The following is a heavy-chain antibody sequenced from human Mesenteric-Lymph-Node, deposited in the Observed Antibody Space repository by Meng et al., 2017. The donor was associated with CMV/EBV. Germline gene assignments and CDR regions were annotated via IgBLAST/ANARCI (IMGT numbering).Heavy chain of an antibody. CDR3: ARLTPGGADYFDY. J-gene: IGHJ4*02. Sequence: GGSLRLSCEASGFTFSTYWMSWVRQAPGKGLEWVANIKQDGSEKYYVDSVKGRFTISRDNAKNSLYLQMNSLRAEDTAVYYCARLTPGGADYFDYWGQGTLVTVSS. V-gene: IGHV3-7*01. CDR2: IKQDGSEK. D-gene: IGHD4-11*01. CDR1: GFTFSTYW.